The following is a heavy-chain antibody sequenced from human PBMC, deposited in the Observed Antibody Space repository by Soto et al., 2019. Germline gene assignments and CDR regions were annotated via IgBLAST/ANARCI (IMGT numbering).Heavy chain of an antibody. V-gene: IGHV4-59*01. CDR2: IYYSGST. CDR3: ARAVLPATAPFDY. D-gene: IGHD2-2*01. Sequence: ASENPSLPRIGSGGSPSSYHWSLIRPPAGKGLEWIGYIYYSGSTNYNPSLKSRVTISVDTSKNQFSLKLSSVTAADTAVYYCARAVLPATAPFDYWGQGTLVTVSS. J-gene: IGHJ4*02. CDR1: GGSPSSYH.